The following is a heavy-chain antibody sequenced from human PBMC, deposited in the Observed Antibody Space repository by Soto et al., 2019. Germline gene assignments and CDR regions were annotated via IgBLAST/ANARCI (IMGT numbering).Heavy chain of an antibody. CDR3: ARQAYYYDSGAYYGMDV. Sequence: PGESLKISCKGSGYSFTSYWIGWVRQMPGKGLEWMGIIYPGDSDTRYSPSFQGQVTISADKSISTAYLQWSSLKASDTAMYYCARQAYYYDSGAYYGMDVWGQGTTVTSP. CDR2: IYPGDSDT. J-gene: IGHJ6*02. CDR1: GYSFTSYW. D-gene: IGHD3-22*01. V-gene: IGHV5-51*01.